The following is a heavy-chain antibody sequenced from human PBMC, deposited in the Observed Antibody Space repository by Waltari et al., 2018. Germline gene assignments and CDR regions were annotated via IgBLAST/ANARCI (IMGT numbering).Heavy chain of an antibody. V-gene: IGHV1-24*01. D-gene: IGHD1-26*01. J-gene: IGHJ4*02. Sequence: QVQLVQSGAEVKKPGASVKVACKVSGYTLTELSMHWVRQAPGKGLELMGGFDPEDGETIYAQKFQGRVTMTEDTSTDTAYMELSSLRSEDTAVYYCATSYPTWGYFDYWGQGTLVTVSS. CDR1: GYTLTELS. CDR3: ATSYPTWGYFDY. CDR2: FDPEDGET.